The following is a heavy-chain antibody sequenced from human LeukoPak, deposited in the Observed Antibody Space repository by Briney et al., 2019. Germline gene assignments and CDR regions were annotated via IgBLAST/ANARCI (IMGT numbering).Heavy chain of an antibody. CDR1: GFTFSSYG. Sequence: GRSLRLSCAASGFTFSSYGMHWVRQAPGKGLEWVAVISYDGSNKYYADSVKGRFTISRDNSKNTLYLQMNSLRAEDTAVYFCARGHRSGWAGLVDVWGKGTTVAVSS. J-gene: IGHJ6*04. V-gene: IGHV3-30*03. CDR3: ARGHRSGWAGLVDV. D-gene: IGHD6-25*01. CDR2: ISYDGSNK.